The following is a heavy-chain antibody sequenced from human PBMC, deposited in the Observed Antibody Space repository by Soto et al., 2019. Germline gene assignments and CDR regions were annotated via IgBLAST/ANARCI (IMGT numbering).Heavy chain of an antibody. J-gene: IGHJ6*03. CDR3: ASATVATFPYYYYYYMDV. D-gene: IGHD4-4*01. Sequence: SETLSLTCTVSGGSISSYYWSRIWQPPGKGLEWIGYIYYSGSTNYNPSLKSRVTISVDTSKNQFSLKLSSVTAADTAVYYCASATVATFPYYYYYYMDVWGKGTTVTVSS. V-gene: IGHV4-59*08. CDR2: IYYSGST. CDR1: GGSISSYY.